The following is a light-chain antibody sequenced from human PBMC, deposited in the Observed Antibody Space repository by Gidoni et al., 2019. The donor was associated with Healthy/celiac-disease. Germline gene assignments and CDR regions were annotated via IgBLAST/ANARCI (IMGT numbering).Light chain of an antibody. CDR2: GAS. CDR1: QSVSSSY. CDR3: QQGLT. Sequence: EIVLTQSSGTLSLSPGERATLSCRASQSVSSSYLAWYQQKPGQAPRLLIYGASSRATGIPDRFSGSGSGTDFTLTISRLEPEDFAVYYCQQGLTFGGGTKVEIK. V-gene: IGKV3-20*01. J-gene: IGKJ4*01.